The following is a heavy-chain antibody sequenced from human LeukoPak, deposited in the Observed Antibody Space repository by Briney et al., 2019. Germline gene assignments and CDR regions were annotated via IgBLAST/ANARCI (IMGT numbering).Heavy chain of an antibody. J-gene: IGHJ4*02. CDR2: IYYTGSP. CDR1: GDSISSGDKY. Sequence: SETLSLTCTVSGDSISSGDKYWSWTRHPPGKGLEWNVYIYYTGSPKYKPSLERRVTMSMDASKIQFSLGLCSVTATDTVVYYCARDSRTYCFDFWGQGALVTVSS. CDR3: ARDSRTYCFDF. V-gene: IGHV4-30-4*02. D-gene: IGHD1-26*01.